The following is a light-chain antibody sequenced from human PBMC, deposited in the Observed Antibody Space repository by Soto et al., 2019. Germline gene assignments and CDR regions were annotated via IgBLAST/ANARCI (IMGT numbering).Light chain of an antibody. J-gene: IGKJ1*01. CDR2: KAS. V-gene: IGKV1-5*03. Sequence: DIQMTQSPSTLSASVGDRVNITCRASQSISTWLAWFQQKPGKAPKLLIYKASTLETGVPSRFSGSGSGTEFTLTITSLQPDDFATYYCQQYNPSSWTFGQGTKVEIK. CDR1: QSISTW. CDR3: QQYNPSSWT.